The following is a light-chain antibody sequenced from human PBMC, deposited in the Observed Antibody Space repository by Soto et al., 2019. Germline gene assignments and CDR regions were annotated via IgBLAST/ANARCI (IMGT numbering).Light chain of an antibody. CDR1: SNDVGGYNY. Sequence: HSVLNQPASGFGSPGQSITISCTGTSNDVGGYNYVSWYQHHPGKATKLMIFDVSNRPSGVSNRFSGSKSGNTASLTISGLQPEDEADYYCSSYTTCNTRQIVSGTGTKVT. V-gene: IGLV2-14*03. CDR2: DVS. CDR3: SSYTTCNTRQIV. J-gene: IGLJ1*01.